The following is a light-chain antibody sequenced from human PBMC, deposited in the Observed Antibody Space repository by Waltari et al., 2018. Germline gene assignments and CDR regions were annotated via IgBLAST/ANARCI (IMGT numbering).Light chain of an antibody. CDR1: NIGGKS. CDR2: DDN. V-gene: IGLV3-21*02. J-gene: IGLJ3*02. CDR3: HLWDSSSDHWV. Sequence: SYELTQLPSVSVAPGPTARITCEGSNIGGKSVHWYQQKAGQAPQLAVHDDNDRPSGIPERFSGSNSGNTATLTISRVEAGDEADYYCHLWDSSSDHWVFGGGTRLTVL.